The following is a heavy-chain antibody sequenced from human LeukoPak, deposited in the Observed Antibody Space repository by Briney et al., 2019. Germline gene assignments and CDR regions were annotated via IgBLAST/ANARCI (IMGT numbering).Heavy chain of an antibody. CDR2: INTNTGNP. V-gene: IGHV7-4-1*02. CDR3: AREPFGAVAGTRWVDP. Sequence: ASVKVSCKASGYTFTNYAMNWVRQAPGQRLEWMGWINTNTGNPTYAQGFTGRFVFSLDTSVSTAYLQISSLKAEDTAVYYCAREPFGAVAGTRWVDPWGQGTLVTVSS. CDR1: GYTFTNYA. J-gene: IGHJ5*02. D-gene: IGHD6-13*01.